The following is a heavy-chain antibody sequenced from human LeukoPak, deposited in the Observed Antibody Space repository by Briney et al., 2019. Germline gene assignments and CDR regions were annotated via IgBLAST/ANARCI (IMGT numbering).Heavy chain of an antibody. Sequence: PSETLSLTCTVSGGSISSYYWSWIRQPAGKGLAWIGRIYTSGSTNYNPSLKSRVTMSVDTSKNQFSLKLSSVTAADTAVYYCASAAYCGGDCYSLDYYYYYGMDVWGQGTTVTVSS. J-gene: IGHJ6*02. CDR3: ASAAYCGGDCYSLDYYYYYGMDV. CDR2: IYTSGST. V-gene: IGHV4-4*07. CDR1: GGSISSYY. D-gene: IGHD2-21*02.